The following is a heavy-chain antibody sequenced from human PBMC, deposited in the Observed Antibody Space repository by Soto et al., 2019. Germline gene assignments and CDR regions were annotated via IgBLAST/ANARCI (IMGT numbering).Heavy chain of an antibody. CDR2: IWYDGSNK. Sequence: GGSLRLSCSASGFPFSSYCMHWVGQDPGKGLEWVAVIWYDGSNKYYADSVKGRFTISRDNSKNTLYLQMNSLRAEDTAVYYCARDYYGRPTYYDFWSGYSKSQYYYYYGMDVWGQGTTVTVSS. J-gene: IGHJ6*02. CDR1: GFPFSSYC. D-gene: IGHD3-3*01. CDR3: ARDYYGRPTYYDFWSGYSKSQYYYYYGMDV. V-gene: IGHV3-33*01.